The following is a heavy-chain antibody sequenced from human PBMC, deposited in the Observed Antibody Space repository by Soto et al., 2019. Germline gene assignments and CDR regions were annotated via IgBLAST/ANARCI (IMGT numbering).Heavy chain of an antibody. D-gene: IGHD3-3*01. J-gene: IGHJ4*02. V-gene: IGHV1-3*01. CDR3: ARGKAGYYDFWSGYPGPLDY. CDR1: GYTFTSYA. CDR2: INAGNGNT. Sequence: ASVKVSCKASGYTFTSYAMHWVRQAPGQRLEWMGWINAGNGNTKYSQKFQGRVTITRDTSASTAYMELSSLRSEDTAAYYCARGKAGYYDFWSGYPGPLDYWGQGTLVTVSS.